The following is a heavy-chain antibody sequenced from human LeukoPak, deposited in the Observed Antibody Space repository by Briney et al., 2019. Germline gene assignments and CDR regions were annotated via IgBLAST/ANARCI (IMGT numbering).Heavy chain of an antibody. CDR2: ISSSTSTI. CDR3: ARDYGNHGEYFDY. V-gene: IGHV3-48*02. J-gene: IGHJ4*02. D-gene: IGHD4-11*01. CDR1: GFTFSSYN. Sequence: GGSLRLSCAASGFTFSSYNMDWVRQAPGKGLEWISYISSSTSTIHYADSVKGRFTISRDNAKNSLYLQMNSLRDEDTAVYYCARDYGNHGEYFDYWGQGTLVTVSS.